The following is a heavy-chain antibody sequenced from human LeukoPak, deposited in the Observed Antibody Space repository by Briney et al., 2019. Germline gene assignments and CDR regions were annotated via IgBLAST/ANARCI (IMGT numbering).Heavy chain of an antibody. D-gene: IGHD4-17*01. V-gene: IGHV3-66*01. J-gene: IGHJ4*02. CDR1: GITVSNNY. CDR2: IYSGGNT. Sequence: RGSPRLSCAASGITVSNNYMSWVRQAPGKGLEWVSLIYSGGNTNYADSVKGRCTISRDSSKNTLYLQMNSLRDEDTAVYYCATRPSGDDPYFDYWGQGTLVTVSS. CDR3: ATRPSGDDPYFDY.